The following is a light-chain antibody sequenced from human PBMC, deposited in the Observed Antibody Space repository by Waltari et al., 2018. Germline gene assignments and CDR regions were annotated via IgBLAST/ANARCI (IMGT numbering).Light chain of an antibody. Sequence: DIQMTQSPSTLSASVGDRVTITCRASQSITPWLAWYQQKPGKAPKLLIYKASTLETGVPSRYSGSGSGKEFTLTISSLQPDDFATYYCQQYNSYLVTFGQGTKLEIK. CDR3: QQYNSYLVT. J-gene: IGKJ2*01. CDR2: KAS. V-gene: IGKV1-5*03. CDR1: QSITPW.